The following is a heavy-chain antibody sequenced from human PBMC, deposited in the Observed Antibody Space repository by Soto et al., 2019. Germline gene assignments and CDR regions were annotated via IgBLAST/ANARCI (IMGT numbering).Heavy chain of an antibody. CDR3: ARGDSTDCSNGVCSFFYNHDMDV. J-gene: IGHJ6*02. V-gene: IGHV1-2*04. CDR1: GYSFTDYH. D-gene: IGHD2-8*01. CDR2: INPKSGGT. Sequence: GASVKVSCKASGYSFTDYHIHWVRQAPGQGLEWLGRINPKSGGTSTAQKIQGWVTMTTDTSISTASMELTRLTSDDTATYYCARGDSTDCSNGVCSFFYNHDMDVWGQGTTVTVSS.